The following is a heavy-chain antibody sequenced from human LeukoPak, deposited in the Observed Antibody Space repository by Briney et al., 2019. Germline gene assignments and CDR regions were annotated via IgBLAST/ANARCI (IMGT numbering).Heavy chain of an antibody. CDR1: GFTFSSYA. Sequence: SGGSLRLSCAASGFTFSSYAMSWVRQAPGKGLEWVSAISGSGGSTYYADSVKGRFTISRDNSKNTLYLQMNSLRAEDTAVYYCAKDPDWRSGGSTTPPDYWGQGTLVTVSS. CDR2: ISGSGGST. D-gene: IGHD3-10*01. J-gene: IGHJ4*02. V-gene: IGHV3-23*01. CDR3: AKDPDWRSGGSTTPPDY.